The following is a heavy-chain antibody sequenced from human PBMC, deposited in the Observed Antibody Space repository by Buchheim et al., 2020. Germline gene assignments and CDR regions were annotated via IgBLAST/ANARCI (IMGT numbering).Heavy chain of an antibody. CDR3: AKDRGGYYYYYGMDV. D-gene: IGHD3-10*01. CDR1: GFTFSSYG. V-gene: IGHV3-30*18. J-gene: IGHJ6*02. CDR2: ISYDGSNK. Sequence: QVQLVESGGGVVQPGRSLRLSCAASGFTFSSYGMHWVRQAPGKGLEWVAVISYDGSNKYYADSVKCRFTISRDNSKHTLYLQMNRLRAEDTAVYYCAKDRGGYYYYYGMDVWGQGTT.